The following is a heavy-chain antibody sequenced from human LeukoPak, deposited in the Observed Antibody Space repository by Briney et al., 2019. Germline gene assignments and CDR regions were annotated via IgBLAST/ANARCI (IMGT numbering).Heavy chain of an antibody. CDR3: ARQRFTMRAYAGNWFDP. CDR1: GYSFTNYW. J-gene: IGHJ5*02. V-gene: IGHV5-51*01. Sequence: KAGESLKISCKGSGYSFTNYWIGWVRQMPGKGLEWMGIIYPGDSDTRYSPSFQDQVTISADKSISTAYLQWSSLKASDTAMYYCARQRFTMRAYAGNWFDPWGQGTLVTVSS. CDR2: IYPGDSDT. D-gene: IGHD3-10*01.